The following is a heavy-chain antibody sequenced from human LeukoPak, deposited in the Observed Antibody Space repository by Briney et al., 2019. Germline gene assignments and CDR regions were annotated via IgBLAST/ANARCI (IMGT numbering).Heavy chain of an antibody. Sequence: SETLSLTCTVSGGSITSYYRSWIRQSPGKGLEWIGFMYYSGTTNYNPSLKSRVTISLGMSKNQFSLKLSSVTAADTAVYYCARPPMAVTPHVDYWGQGTLVTVSS. D-gene: IGHD2-21*02. CDR1: GGSITSYY. J-gene: IGHJ4*02. V-gene: IGHV4-59*01. CDR2: MYYSGTT. CDR3: ARPPMAVTPHVDY.